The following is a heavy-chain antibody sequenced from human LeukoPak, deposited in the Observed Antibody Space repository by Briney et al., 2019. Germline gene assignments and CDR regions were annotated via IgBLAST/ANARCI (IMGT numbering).Heavy chain of an antibody. CDR1: GFTFSSYS. V-gene: IGHV3-21*01. D-gene: IGHD3-22*01. Sequence: GGSLRLSCAASGFTFSSYSMNWVRQAPGKGLEWVSSISSSSSYIYYADSVKGRFTISRDNAKNSLYLQMNSLRAEDTAVYYCARDHDDSSGYYGFVSNWGQGTLVTVSS. J-gene: IGHJ4*02. CDR2: ISSSSSYI. CDR3: ARDHDDSSGYYGFVSN.